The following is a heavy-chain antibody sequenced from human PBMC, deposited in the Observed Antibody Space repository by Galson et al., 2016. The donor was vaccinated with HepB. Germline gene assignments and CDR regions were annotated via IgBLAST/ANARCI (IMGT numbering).Heavy chain of an antibody. CDR1: GFTFTSYA. V-gene: IGHV3-23*01. J-gene: IGHJ6*02. CDR3: ARGDSSYSGMDV. D-gene: IGHD6-6*01. Sequence: SLRLSCAASGFTFTSYAMSWVRQAPGKGLEWVSAINGGGGFTYYANSVKGRFTISRDNSKNTVYLQMNSLRAGDTAVYYCARGDSSYSGMDVWGQGTAVTCSS. CDR2: INGGGGFT.